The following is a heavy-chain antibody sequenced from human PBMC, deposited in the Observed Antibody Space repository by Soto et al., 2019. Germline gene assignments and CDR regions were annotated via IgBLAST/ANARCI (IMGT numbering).Heavy chain of an antibody. CDR3: ARGDFGSSPDY. D-gene: IGHD6-6*01. CDR2: ISGYNGNT. V-gene: IGHV1-18*01. Sequence: SAEVSFKASCYTFTNYGISWVRQAPGQGLEWMGWISGYNGNTNYAQKLQGRVTMTTDTSTSRAYMELRSLKSDDTAVYFCARGDFGSSPDYWGQGTLVTVSS. CDR1: CYTFTNYG. J-gene: IGHJ4*02.